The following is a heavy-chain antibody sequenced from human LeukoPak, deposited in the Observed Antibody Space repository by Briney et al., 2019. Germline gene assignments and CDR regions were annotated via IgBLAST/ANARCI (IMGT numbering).Heavy chain of an antibody. D-gene: IGHD4-17*01. CDR2: INDSGST. CDR1: DGPLSGYY. J-gene: IGHJ4*02. Sequence: SETLSLTCAVYDGPLSGYYWSWIRQPPGKGLEWIAEINDSGSTHYHPSLKRRLSISVDTSKKQFSLRLRSMTAADTAVYYCARDFYGSHPGYWGQGTLVTVSS. CDR3: ARDFYGSHPGY. V-gene: IGHV4-34*01.